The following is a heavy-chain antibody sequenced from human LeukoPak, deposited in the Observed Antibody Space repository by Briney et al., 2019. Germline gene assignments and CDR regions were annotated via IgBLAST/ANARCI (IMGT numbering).Heavy chain of an antibody. J-gene: IGHJ2*01. CDR2: INHSGST. Sequence: SETLSLTCAVYGGSFSGYYWSWIRQPPGKGLEWIGEINHSGSTNYNPSLKSRVTISVDTSKNQFSLKLSSVTAADTALYYCARERTMRYFDLWGRGTLVTVSS. CDR3: ARERTMRYFDL. CDR1: GGSFSGYY. D-gene: IGHD3-22*01. V-gene: IGHV4-34*01.